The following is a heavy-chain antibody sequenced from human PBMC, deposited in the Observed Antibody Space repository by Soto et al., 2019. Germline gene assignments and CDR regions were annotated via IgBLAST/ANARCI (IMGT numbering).Heavy chain of an antibody. D-gene: IGHD6-6*01. CDR3: ARDPGGDSSSFDY. Sequence: ASVKVSCKASGYTFTGYYMHWVRQAPGQGLEWMGWINPNSGGTNYAQKFQGRVTMTRDTSISTAYMELSRLRSDDTAVYYCARDPGGDSSSFDYWGQGTLVTVSS. J-gene: IGHJ4*02. CDR2: INPNSGGT. V-gene: IGHV1-2*02. CDR1: GYTFTGYY.